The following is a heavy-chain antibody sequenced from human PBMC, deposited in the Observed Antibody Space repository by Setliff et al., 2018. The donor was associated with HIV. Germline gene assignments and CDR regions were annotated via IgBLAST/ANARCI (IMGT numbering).Heavy chain of an antibody. J-gene: IGHJ4*02. CDR1: GFTFDDYG. D-gene: IGHD6-19*01. V-gene: IGHV3-20*04. CDR2: INWNGGST. CDR3: ARDKAVAGNHRPYYFDY. Sequence: PGGSLRLSCAASGFTFDDYGMSWVRQAPGKGLEWVSGINWNGGSTGYADSVKGRFTISRDNAKNSLYLQMNSLRAEDTAVYYCARDKAVAGNHRPYYFDYWGQGTLVTVSS.